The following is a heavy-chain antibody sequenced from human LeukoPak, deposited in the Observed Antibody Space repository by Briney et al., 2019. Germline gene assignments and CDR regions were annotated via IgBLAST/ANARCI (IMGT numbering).Heavy chain of an antibody. Sequence: SETLSLTCAVSTYSISSGYHWGLIRQPPGKGLEWIGSIYHSGTTYYNSSLKSLVTISVDTSKNQFSLKLTSVTAADTALYYCARTTVTPPARGPFDYWGQGTLVTVSS. D-gene: IGHD4-11*01. CDR3: ARTTVTPPARGPFDY. CDR2: IYHSGTT. J-gene: IGHJ4*02. CDR1: TYSISSGYH. V-gene: IGHV4-38-2*01.